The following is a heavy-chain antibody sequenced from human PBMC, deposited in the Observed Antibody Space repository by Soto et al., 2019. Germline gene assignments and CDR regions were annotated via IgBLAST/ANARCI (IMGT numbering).Heavy chain of an antibody. Sequence: EVQLLESGGGLVQPGGSLRLSCAASGFTFSNYAMDWVRQAPGKGLEWVAAISGAGDSTYYADSVKGRFTISRDNPKNIIYLQMNSLRAEDTAVYYCAKDRTYYYDSCFDYWGQGTLVTVSS. CDR1: GFTFSNYA. D-gene: IGHD3-22*01. J-gene: IGHJ4*02. V-gene: IGHV3-23*01. CDR3: AKDRTYYYDSCFDY. CDR2: ISGAGDST.